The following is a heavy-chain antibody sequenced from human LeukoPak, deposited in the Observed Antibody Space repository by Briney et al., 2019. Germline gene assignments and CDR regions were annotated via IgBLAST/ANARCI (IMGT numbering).Heavy chain of an antibody. CDR1: GFIFSNYW. CDR2: INQDGSEK. D-gene: IGHD3-10*01. V-gene: IGHV3-7*01. CDR3: ARVAKYYYGSETYYFFEH. Sequence: GGSLRLSCAGSGFIFSNYWMTWVRQAPGKGLEWVANINQDGSEKYFVDSVKGRFTISRDNAKNSLYLQMNSLRVEDTAVHYCARVAKYYYGSETYYFFEHWGQGTPVTASS. J-gene: IGHJ4*02.